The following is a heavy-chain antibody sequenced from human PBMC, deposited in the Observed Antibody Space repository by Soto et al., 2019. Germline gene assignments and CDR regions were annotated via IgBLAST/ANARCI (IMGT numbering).Heavy chain of an antibody. CDR3: AGRTYG. CDR2: IYSGGTT. CDR1: GFDVSSNY. J-gene: IGHJ3*01. Sequence: EVQLVESGGGLVQPGGSLRLSCAASGFDVSSNYMSWVRQAPGKGLEWVSLIYSGGTTYYADSVKGRFTISRHSSKNTLYLQMNSLIVEDTAVYYCAGRTYGWGQGTMVTVSA. V-gene: IGHV3-53*04. D-gene: IGHD4-17*01.